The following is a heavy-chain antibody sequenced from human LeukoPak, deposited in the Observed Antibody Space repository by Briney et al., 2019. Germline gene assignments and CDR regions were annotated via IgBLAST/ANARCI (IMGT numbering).Heavy chain of an antibody. CDR1: GFTFNNFA. D-gene: IGHD3-22*01. J-gene: IGHJ4*02. V-gene: IGHV3-21*01. Sequence: GGSLRLSCAASGFTFNNFAMNWVRQAPGKGLEWLSSMSRSASYIYYANSVRGRFTISRDNAQNSLYLQMNSLRAGDTAVYYCARGSDYYYGSSSVDFWGQGTLVTVSS. CDR3: ARGSDYYYGSSSVDF. CDR2: MSRSASYI.